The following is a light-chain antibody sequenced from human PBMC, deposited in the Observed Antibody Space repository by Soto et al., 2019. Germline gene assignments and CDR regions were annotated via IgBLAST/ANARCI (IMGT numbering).Light chain of an antibody. J-gene: IGLJ3*02. CDR3: AAWYDSLNGVV. Sequence: QSVLSQPHSASGTPGQRVTISCSGSSSNIGSNTMSWYQQLPGTAPKLLIFTNSQRPSGVPDRFSGSKSGTSASLAISGLQSEDEADYYCAAWYDSLNGVVFGGGTQLTVL. CDR2: TNS. CDR1: SSNIGSNT. V-gene: IGLV1-44*01.